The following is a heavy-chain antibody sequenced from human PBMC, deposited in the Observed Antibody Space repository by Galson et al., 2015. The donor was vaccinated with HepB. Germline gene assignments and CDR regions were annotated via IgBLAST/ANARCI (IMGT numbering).Heavy chain of an antibody. CDR1: GGSFSGYY. V-gene: IGHV4-34*01. CDR2: INHSGST. CDR3: ARVFKGLTVTSSTTRYGMDV. Sequence: SETLSLTCAVYGGSFSGYYWSWIRQPPGKGLEWIGEINHSGSTNYNPSLKSRVTISVDTSKNQFSLKLSSVTAADTAVYYCARVFKGLTVTSSTTRYGMDVWGQGTTVTVSS. D-gene: IGHD4-17*01. J-gene: IGHJ6*02.